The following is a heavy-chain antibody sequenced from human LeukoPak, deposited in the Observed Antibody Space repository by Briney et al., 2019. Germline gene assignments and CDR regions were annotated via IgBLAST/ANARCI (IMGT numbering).Heavy chain of an antibody. CDR3: ARDRYYDSSGFNWDAFDI. CDR1: GGSISSGDYY. D-gene: IGHD3-22*01. J-gene: IGHJ3*02. CDR2: IYYSGST. Sequence: SQTLSLTCTVSGGSISSGDYYWSWIRQPPGKGLEWIGYIYYSGSTYYNPSLKSRVTISVDTSKSQLSLKLSSVTAADTAVYYCARDRYYDSSGFNWDAFDIWGQGTMVTVSS. V-gene: IGHV4-30-4*01.